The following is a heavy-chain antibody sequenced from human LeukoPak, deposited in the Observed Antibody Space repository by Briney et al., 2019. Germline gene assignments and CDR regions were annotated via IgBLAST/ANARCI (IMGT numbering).Heavy chain of an antibody. CDR1: GFTFSSYA. D-gene: IGHD2-15*01. CDR2: ISSNGGST. Sequence: GGSLRLSCSASGFTFSSYAMHWVRQAPGKGLEYVSAISSNGGSTYYADSVKGRFTISRDNSKNTLYLQMSSLRAEDTAVYYCVKDPVVAATRGYYYGMDVWGQGTTVTVSS. J-gene: IGHJ6*02. V-gene: IGHV3-64D*06. CDR3: VKDPVVAATRGYYYGMDV.